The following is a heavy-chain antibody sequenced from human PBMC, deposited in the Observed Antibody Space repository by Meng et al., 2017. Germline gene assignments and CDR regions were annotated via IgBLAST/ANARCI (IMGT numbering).Heavy chain of an antibody. CDR1: GYTFTSYD. J-gene: IGHJ6*02. CDR3: ARGSAEYGMDV. CDR2: MNPNSGNT. V-gene: IGHV1-8*01. Sequence: ASVKASCKASGYTFTSYDINWVRQATGQGLEWMGWMNPNSGNTGYAQKFQGRVTMTRNTSIRTAYMELNSLRSEDTAVYYCARGSAEYGMDVWGQGTTVTVSS.